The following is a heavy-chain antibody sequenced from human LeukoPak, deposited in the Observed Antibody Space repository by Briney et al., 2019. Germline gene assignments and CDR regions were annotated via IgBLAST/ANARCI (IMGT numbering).Heavy chain of an antibody. CDR1: GFTVSCNY. CDR2: INKDGGEK. J-gene: IGHJ4*02. D-gene: IGHD1-26*01. V-gene: IGHV3-7*03. Sequence: GGSLRLSCAASGFTVSCNYMSWVRQAPGKGLEWVANINKDGGEKYYVDSVKGRFTISRDNAKNSLYLQMNSLRADDTAVYYCVKDSPPRYSGSPPAYWGQGTLVTVSS. CDR3: VKDSPPRYSGSPPAY.